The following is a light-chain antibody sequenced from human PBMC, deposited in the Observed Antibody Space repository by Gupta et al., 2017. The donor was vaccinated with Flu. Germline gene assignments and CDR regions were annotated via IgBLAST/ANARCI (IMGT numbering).Light chain of an antibody. V-gene: IGKV1-5*03. J-gene: IGKJ1*01. CDR1: QSVSSW. CDR2: KAS. Sequence: EIQMTQPPSTLSASVGDRVTITCRASQSVSSWLAWYQQKPGQAPKLLIYKASSLDSGVPSRFSGSGSGTEFTLTISSLQPDDFATYYCQQYNTYPREFGQGTKVEIK. CDR3: QQYNTYPRE.